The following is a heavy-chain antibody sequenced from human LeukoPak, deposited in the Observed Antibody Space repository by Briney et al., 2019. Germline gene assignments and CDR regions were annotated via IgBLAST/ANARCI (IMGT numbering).Heavy chain of an antibody. CDR3: ARDLGLYDYGGKIDY. CDR1: GFTFSTYS. Sequence: GGSVRLSCAAFGFTFSTYSMNWVRQAPGKGLEWVSYISGSSRTMYYADSVKGRFTISRDNVKKSPYLQMNSLRAQDTAVYYCARDLGLYDYGGKIDYWGQGTLVTVSS. CDR2: ISGSSRTM. V-gene: IGHV3-48*04. J-gene: IGHJ4*02. D-gene: IGHD4-23*01.